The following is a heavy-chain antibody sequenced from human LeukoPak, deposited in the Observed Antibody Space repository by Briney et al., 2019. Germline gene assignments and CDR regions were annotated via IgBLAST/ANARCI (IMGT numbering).Heavy chain of an antibody. CDR2: INPSGGST. J-gene: IGHJ4*02. CDR3: ARDIPTGYSGYDFSY. V-gene: IGHV1-46*01. Sequence: ASVKVSCKASGYTFTSYYMHWVRQAPGQGLEWMGIINPSGGSTSYAQKFQGRVTMTRDTSTSTVYMELSSLRSEDTAVYYCARDIPTGYSGYDFSYWGQGTLVTVSS. CDR1: GYTFTSYY. D-gene: IGHD5-12*01.